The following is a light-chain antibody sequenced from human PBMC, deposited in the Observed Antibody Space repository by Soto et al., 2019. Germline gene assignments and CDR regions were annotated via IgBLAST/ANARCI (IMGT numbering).Light chain of an antibody. V-gene: IGLV2-14*01. CDR3: SEYTSSSSHVV. CDR1: RSDVGGYNY. Sequence: QSALPQHASVSGSPGQSITISCTGTRSDVGGYNYVSWYQQHPGKAPKLMISGVSNRPTGVSNRLSGSKSGNTAYLTISGLQADDEADYYCSEYTSSSSHVVVGEGTKLTVL. J-gene: IGLJ2*01. CDR2: GVS.